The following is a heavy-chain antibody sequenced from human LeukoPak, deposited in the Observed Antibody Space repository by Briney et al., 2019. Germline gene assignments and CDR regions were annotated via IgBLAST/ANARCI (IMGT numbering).Heavy chain of an antibody. CDR1: GYTFTGYY. D-gene: IGHD2-15*01. Sequence: ASVKVSCKASGYTFTGYYMHWVRQAPGQGLEWMGWINPNSGGTNYAQKFQGRVTMTRDTSISTAYMELSRLRSDDTAVYYCAREGYCSGGSCYGDFDYWGQGTLVTVSS. CDR3: AREGYCSGGSCYGDFDY. CDR2: INPNSGGT. V-gene: IGHV1-2*02. J-gene: IGHJ4*02.